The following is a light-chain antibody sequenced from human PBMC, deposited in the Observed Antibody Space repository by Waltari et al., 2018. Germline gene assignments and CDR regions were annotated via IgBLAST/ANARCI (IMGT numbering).Light chain of an antibody. Sequence: EIVLTQSPGTLSLSPGERVTLSCRASQSVTSSFLVWYQQKPGQAPRLLIYAGSTRATGIPDRFSGSGSATDFPLTISRLEPEDFAVYYCHQYGSFPATFGGGTKVEIK. CDR1: QSVTSSF. V-gene: IGKV3-20*01. CDR2: AGS. CDR3: HQYGSFPAT. J-gene: IGKJ4*01.